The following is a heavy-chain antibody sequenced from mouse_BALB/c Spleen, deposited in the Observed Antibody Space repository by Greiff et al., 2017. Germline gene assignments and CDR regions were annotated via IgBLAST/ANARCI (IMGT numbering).Heavy chain of an antibody. CDR1: GFSLTGYG. J-gene: IGHJ4*01. D-gene: IGHD2-1*01. CDR2: IWGDGST. V-gene: IGHV2-6-7*01. Sequence: VKVVESGPGLVAPSQSLSITCNVSGFSLTGYGVTWVRQPPGKGLEWLGMIWGDGSTDYNSALKSRLSISKDNSKSQVFLKMNSLQTDDTARYYCAREDLPQAMDYWGQGTSVTVSS. CDR3: AREDLPQAMDY.